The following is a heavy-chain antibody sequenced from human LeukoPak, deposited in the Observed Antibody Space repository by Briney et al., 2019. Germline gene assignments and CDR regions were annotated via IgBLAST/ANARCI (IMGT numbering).Heavy chain of an antibody. D-gene: IGHD3-16*01. CDR2: INPQSGAT. CDR3: GGDGGAGSFDI. J-gene: IGHJ3*02. V-gene: IGHV1-2*02. Sequence: ASVQDSCKASGYTFTGNYMHWVRQAPGQGLEWVGWINPQSGATNYAQTFQGGVTMITDTSISTASIELRRLRNDATSVYYSGGDGGAGSFDIWGQGTMVTVSS. CDR1: GYTFTGNY.